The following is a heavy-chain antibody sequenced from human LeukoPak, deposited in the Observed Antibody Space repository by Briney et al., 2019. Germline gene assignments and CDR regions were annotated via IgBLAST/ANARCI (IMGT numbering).Heavy chain of an antibody. CDR3: ARAETHYDILTGYLGH. V-gene: IGHV4-38-2*02. Sequence: SETLSLTCSVSGYSITSGYYWGWIRQPPGKGLEWIGSIYHSGSTFYNPSLKSRVTISVDTSKNQFSLKLSSVTAADTAVYYCARAETHYDILTGYLGHWGQGTLVTVSS. CDR1: GYSITSGYY. D-gene: IGHD3-9*01. J-gene: IGHJ4*02. CDR2: IYHSGST.